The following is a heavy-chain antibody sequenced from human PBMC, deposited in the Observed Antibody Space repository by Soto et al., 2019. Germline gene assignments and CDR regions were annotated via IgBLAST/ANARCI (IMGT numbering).Heavy chain of an antibody. V-gene: IGHV4-39*01. CDR1: GGSISTSDYY. D-gene: IGHD3-10*01. J-gene: IGHJ4*02. CDR3: ARLDVTMVRGMTISKFDY. CDR2: IYYTGST. Sequence: SETLSLTCTVSGGSISTSDYYWGWIRQPPGKGLEWIGTIYYTGSTYYNPSLKSRVTISVDTSKNQFSLRLSSVTAADTAVYYCARLDVTMVRGMTISKFDYWGQGTLVTVSS.